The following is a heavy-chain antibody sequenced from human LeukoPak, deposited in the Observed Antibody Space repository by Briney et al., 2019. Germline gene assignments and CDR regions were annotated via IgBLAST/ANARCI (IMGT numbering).Heavy chain of an antibody. CDR1: GGSISSYY. J-gene: IGHJ3*02. Sequence: SETLSLTCTVSGGSISSYYWSWIRQPPGKGLEWIGYIYYSGSTNYNPSLKSRVTISVDTSKNQFSLKLSSVTAADTAVYYCARTNVANSFDIWGQGTMVTVSS. CDR2: IYYSGST. CDR3: ARTNVANSFDI. D-gene: IGHD1-1*01. V-gene: IGHV4-59*01.